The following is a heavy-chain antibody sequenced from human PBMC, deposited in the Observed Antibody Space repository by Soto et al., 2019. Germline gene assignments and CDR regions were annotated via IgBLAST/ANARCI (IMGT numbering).Heavy chain of an antibody. CDR1: GGSVSSGSYY. D-gene: IGHD6-13*01. CDR2: IYYSGST. J-gene: IGHJ5*02. Sequence: SETLSLTCTVSGGSVSSGSYYWSWIRQPPGKGLEWIGYIYYSGSTNYNPSLKSRVTISVDTSKNQFSLKLSSVTAADTAVYYCANYRIAAAGTGNNWFDPWGQGTLVTVSS. CDR3: ANYRIAAAGTGNNWFDP. V-gene: IGHV4-61*01.